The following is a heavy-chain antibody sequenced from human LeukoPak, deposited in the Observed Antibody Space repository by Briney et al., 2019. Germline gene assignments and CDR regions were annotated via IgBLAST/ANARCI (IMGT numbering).Heavy chain of an antibody. D-gene: IGHD3-22*01. Sequence: ASVKVSCKASGYTFTSYYMHWVRQAPVQGLEWMGIINPSGGSTSYAQKFHGRVTMTRDTSTSTVYMELSRLRSEDTAVYYCARASTMIVVVDDAFDIWGQGTMVTVSS. J-gene: IGHJ3*02. V-gene: IGHV1-46*01. CDR3: ARASTMIVVVDDAFDI. CDR1: GYTFTSYY. CDR2: INPSGGST.